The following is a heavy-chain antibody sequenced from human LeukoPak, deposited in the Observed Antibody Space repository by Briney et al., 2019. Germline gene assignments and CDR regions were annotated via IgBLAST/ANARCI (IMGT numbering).Heavy chain of an antibody. Sequence: GGSLRLSCAASGFTFSSYTMSWVRQAPGKGQEWVSTITTSDGNTYYADSVKGRFTVSRDDSKNTLFLQMNSLRAEDTAVYYCAKDGGLWVSAHWGDSWGRGTLVTVSS. V-gene: IGHV3-23*01. D-gene: IGHD7-27*01. CDR3: AKDGGLWVSAHWGDS. CDR2: ITTSDGNT. CDR1: GFTFSSYT. J-gene: IGHJ4*02.